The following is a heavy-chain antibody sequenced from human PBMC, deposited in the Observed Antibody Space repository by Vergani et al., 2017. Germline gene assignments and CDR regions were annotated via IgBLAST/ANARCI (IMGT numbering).Heavy chain of an antibody. J-gene: IGHJ4*02. V-gene: IGHV3-30*02. CDR1: GFTFNSYC. CDR3: AKEGGGYCSGGTCYPEY. D-gene: IGHD2-15*01. CDR2: IRSDESMR. Sequence: VQLVESGGGVVQPGGGLRLSSAASGFTFNSYCMHCVRQAPGKGLEWVASIRSDESMRYYGDSMEGPFTISRDNSKNTLYLQMKSLRPEDTAVYYCAKEGGGYCSGGTCYPEYWGQGTLVIVSS.